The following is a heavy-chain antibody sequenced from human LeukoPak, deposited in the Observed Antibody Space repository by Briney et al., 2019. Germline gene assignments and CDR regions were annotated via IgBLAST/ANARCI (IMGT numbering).Heavy chain of an antibody. CDR2: IYYSGST. Sequence: PSETLSLTCTVSGGSISSSSYYWSWIRQPPGKGLEWIGYIYYSGSTNYKPSLKSRVTISVDTSKNQFSLKLSSVTAADTAVYYCARVIYGSGSYWFDYWGQGTLVTVSS. V-gene: IGHV4-61*01. D-gene: IGHD3-10*01. J-gene: IGHJ4*02. CDR1: GGSISSSSYY. CDR3: ARVIYGSGSYWFDY.